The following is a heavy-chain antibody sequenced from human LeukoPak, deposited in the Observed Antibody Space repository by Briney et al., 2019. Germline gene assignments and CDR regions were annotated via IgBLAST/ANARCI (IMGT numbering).Heavy chain of an antibody. CDR2: IHSGGTT. Sequence: GGSLRLSCAASGIIVSSKYMSWVRQAPGKGLEWVSVIHSGGTTYYADSVKGRFTVSRDKSKNTLYLQMNSLRSEDTAVYYCASKEDYFDYWGQGTLVTVSS. CDR3: ASKEDYFDY. V-gene: IGHV3-53*05. J-gene: IGHJ4*02. CDR1: GIIVSSKY.